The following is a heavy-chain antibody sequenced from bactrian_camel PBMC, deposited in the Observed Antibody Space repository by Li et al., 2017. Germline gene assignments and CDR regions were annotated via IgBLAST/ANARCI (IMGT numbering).Heavy chain of an antibody. CDR3: AAGWTRHCSRRIESFGS. J-gene: IGHJ6*01. Sequence: VQLVESGGGSVQSGGSLRLTCTASGYASAIKCWGWFRQAPGKEREEVGIARTYSDTTSYGDPVKGRFTISRDNGENTAYLQMNSLKPEDTAMYYCAAGWTRHCSRRIESFGSWGQGTQVTVS. V-gene: IGHV3S53*01. CDR2: RTYSDTT. CDR1: GYASAIKC. D-gene: IGHD3*01.